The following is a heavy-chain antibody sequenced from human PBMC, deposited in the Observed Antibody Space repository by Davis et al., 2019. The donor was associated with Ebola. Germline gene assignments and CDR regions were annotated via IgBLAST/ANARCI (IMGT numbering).Heavy chain of an antibody. V-gene: IGHV3-11*01. CDR2: ISSSGSTI. J-gene: IGHJ4*02. Sequence: GESLKISCAASGFTFSDYYMNWIRQAPGKGLEWVSHISSSGSTIYYADSVKGRFTMSRDNAKNSLYLQMNSLRAEDTAVYYCAKGPSVGYSYGFPFDYWGQGTLITVSS. D-gene: IGHD5-18*01. CDR3: AKGPSVGYSYGFPFDY. CDR1: GFTFSDYY.